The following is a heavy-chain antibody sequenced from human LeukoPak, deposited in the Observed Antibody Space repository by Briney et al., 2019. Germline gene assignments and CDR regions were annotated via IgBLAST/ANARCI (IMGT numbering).Heavy chain of an antibody. V-gene: IGHV4-34*01. CDR2: LNHRGVI. Sequence: PSETLSLTCAVYGDSLNDYYWTWIRQSPGKGLEWIAELNHRGVINYSPSLKSRVTLSVDTSNNHFFLNLDSVTAADSAVYYCARMGGHYYYYYMDVWSQGTTVTVSS. CDR1: GDSLNDYY. D-gene: IGHD3-16*01. CDR3: ARMGGHYYYYYMDV. J-gene: IGHJ6*03.